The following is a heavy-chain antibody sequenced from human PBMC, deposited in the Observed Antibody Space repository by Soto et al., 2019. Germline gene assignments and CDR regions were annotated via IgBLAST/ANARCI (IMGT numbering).Heavy chain of an antibody. CDR3: AREGGYVDY. J-gene: IGHJ4*02. Sequence: SETLSLTCTVSGGPIRSSSHYWGWIRQSPGTGLEWIGSIDESGDSYYNPSLKSRVTIFVDTSKNQFSLKLISVTGADSAIYYCAREGGYVDYWGQGTLVTSPQ. CDR2: IDESGDS. CDR1: GGPIRSSSHY. V-gene: IGHV4-39*02. D-gene: IGHD1-1*01.